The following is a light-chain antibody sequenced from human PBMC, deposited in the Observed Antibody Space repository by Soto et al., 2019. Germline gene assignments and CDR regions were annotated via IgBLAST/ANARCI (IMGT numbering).Light chain of an antibody. CDR1: SSDVGGYNY. CDR3: QSYDSSLSGVV. J-gene: IGLJ2*01. V-gene: IGLV2-14*01. Sequence: QSALTQPASVSGSPGQSITISCTGTSSDVGGYNYVSWYQQHPDKAPKLLIYANNNRPSGVPDRFSGSRSGTSASLAITGLQAEDEADYYCQSYDSSLSGVVFGGGTKLTVL. CDR2: ANN.